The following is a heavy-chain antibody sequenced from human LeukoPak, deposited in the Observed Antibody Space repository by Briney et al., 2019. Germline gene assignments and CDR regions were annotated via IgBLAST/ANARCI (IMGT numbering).Heavy chain of an antibody. CDR2: IASKTYGGTA. J-gene: IGHJ4*02. CDR1: GFTASDNY. CDR3: SRDQTPYY. V-gene: IGHV3-49*04. Sequence: PGGSLRLSCAASGFTASDNYMSWVRQAPGKGLEWVGFIASKTYGGTAEYAASVKGRFTISRDDSKSIAYLQMNSLKTEDTAVYFCSRDQTPYYWGQGTLVTVSS.